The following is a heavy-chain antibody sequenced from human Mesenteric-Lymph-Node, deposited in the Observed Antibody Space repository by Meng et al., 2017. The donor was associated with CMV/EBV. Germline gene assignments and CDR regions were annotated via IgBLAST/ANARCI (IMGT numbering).Heavy chain of an antibody. CDR1: GFTFSPYA. V-gene: IGHV3-30-3*01. Sequence: GGSLRLSCGASGFTFSPYAMHWVRQAPGKGLEWVAVISYDGNIKYYGDSVKGRFTISRDNSKNMLFLSMNNLRGEDTAVYYCARDRSHDYSGEAFDIWGQGTMVTVSS. D-gene: IGHD3-16*01. CDR2: ISYDGNIK. J-gene: IGHJ3*02. CDR3: ARDRSHDYSGEAFDI.